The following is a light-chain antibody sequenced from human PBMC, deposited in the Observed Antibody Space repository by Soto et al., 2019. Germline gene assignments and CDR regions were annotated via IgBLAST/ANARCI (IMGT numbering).Light chain of an antibody. V-gene: IGLV1-40*01. CDR2: GNS. CDR3: QSYDGSLSGVV. J-gene: IGLJ2*01. CDR1: SSNIGAGYD. Sequence: QSVLTQPRSVSGARGQWVTISCTGSSSNIGAGYDVHWYQQLPGTAPKLLIHGNSNRPSGVPDRFSGSKSGTSASLAITGLQAEDEADYYCQSYDGSLSGVVFGGGTKLTVL.